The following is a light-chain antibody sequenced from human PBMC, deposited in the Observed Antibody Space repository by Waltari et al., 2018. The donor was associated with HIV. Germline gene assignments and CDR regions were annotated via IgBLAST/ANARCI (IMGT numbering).Light chain of an antibody. V-gene: IGLV2-23*02. CDR2: DVI. CDR3: CSYVSEIVPCV. Sequence: QTALTQPASVSGSPGQSITISCTGTSSDVGAYNLVSWYQQHPGKAPRLIIYDVIERPAGVSNRFTGSKSGNTASLTISGLQAEDEADYYCCSYVSEIVPCVFGGGTKLTVL. J-gene: IGLJ3*02. CDR1: SSDVGAYNL.